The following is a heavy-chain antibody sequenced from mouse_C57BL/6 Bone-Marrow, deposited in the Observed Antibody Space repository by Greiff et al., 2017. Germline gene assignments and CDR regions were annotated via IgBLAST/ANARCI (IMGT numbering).Heavy chain of an antibody. CDR1: GFTFSSYG. J-gene: IGHJ2*01. D-gene: IGHD1-1*01. CDR3: ARHAVARGDY. V-gene: IGHV5-6*01. Sequence: EVKLVESGGDLVKPGGSLKLSCAASGFTFSSYGMSWVRQTPDKRLEWVATISSGGSYTYYPDSVKGRFTISRDNAKNTLYLQMSSLKSEDTAMYCCARHAVARGDYWGQGTTLTVSS. CDR2: ISSGGSYT.